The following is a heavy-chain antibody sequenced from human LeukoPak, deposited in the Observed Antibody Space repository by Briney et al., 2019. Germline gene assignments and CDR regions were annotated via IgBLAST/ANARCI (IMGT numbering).Heavy chain of an antibody. J-gene: IGHJ3*02. Sequence: GGSLRLSCAASGFTVSSNYMSWVRQAPGKGLEWVSVIYSGGSTYYADSVKGRFTISRDNSKNTLYLQMNSLRAEDTAVYYCASDNSGDSDDAFDIWGQGTMVTVSS. CDR1: GFTVSSNY. CDR3: ASDNSGDSDDAFDI. CDR2: IYSGGST. D-gene: IGHD2-21*02. V-gene: IGHV3-53*01.